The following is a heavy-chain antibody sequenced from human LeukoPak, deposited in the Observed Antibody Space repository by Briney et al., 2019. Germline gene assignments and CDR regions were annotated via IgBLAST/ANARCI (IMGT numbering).Heavy chain of an antibody. CDR2: IHYSGSP. Sequence: SETLSLTCTVSGGSISSYYWSWIRQPPGKGLEWIGYIHYSGSPNYNPSLKSRPSLSVDTSKNQISLRLSSATAADTAVYYCARRIYYGSESDWYFDLWGRGTLVTVSS. CDR1: GGSISSYY. D-gene: IGHD3-10*01. CDR3: ARRIYYGSESDWYFDL. J-gene: IGHJ2*01. V-gene: IGHV4-59*01.